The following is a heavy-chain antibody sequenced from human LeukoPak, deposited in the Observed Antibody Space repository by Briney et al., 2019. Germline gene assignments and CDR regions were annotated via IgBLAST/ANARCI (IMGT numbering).Heavy chain of an antibody. V-gene: IGHV3-23*01. Sequence: PGGSLRLSCAASGFTFSSYAMSWVRQAPGKGLEWVSAISGSGGSTYYADSVKGRFTISRDNSKNTLYLQMNSLRAEDTAVYYGAKGMTAISGGYDYWGQGTLVTVSS. CDR3: AKGMTAISGGYDY. J-gene: IGHJ4*02. CDR1: GFTFSSYA. D-gene: IGHD2-21*02. CDR2: ISGSGGST.